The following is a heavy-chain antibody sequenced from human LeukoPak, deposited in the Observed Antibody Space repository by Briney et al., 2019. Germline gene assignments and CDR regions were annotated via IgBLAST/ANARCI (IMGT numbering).Heavy chain of an antibody. D-gene: IGHD5-18*01. J-gene: IGHJ4*02. CDR3: ARGGSGYSYGKIDY. CDR1: GFTFSNYW. Sequence: GGSLRLSCAASGFTFSNYWMNWVRQAPGKGLEWVANIKQDGSEKYYVDSVRGRFTISRDNAKNSLYLQMNSLRAEDTAVYYCARGGSGYSYGKIDYWGQGTLVTVSS. CDR2: IKQDGSEK. V-gene: IGHV3-7*01.